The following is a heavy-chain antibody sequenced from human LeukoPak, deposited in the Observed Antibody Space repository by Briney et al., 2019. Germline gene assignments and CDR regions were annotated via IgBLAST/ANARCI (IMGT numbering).Heavy chain of an antibody. D-gene: IGHD6-13*01. CDR3: ARVRIAALEFDY. J-gene: IGHJ4*02. CDR2: IYHSGST. Sequence: SGTLSVTCTVSGYSISSGYYWGWIRQPPGKGLEWIGSIYHSGSTYYNPSLKSRVTISVDTSKNQYSLKLSSVTAADTAVYYCARVRIAALEFDYWGQGTLVTVSS. CDR1: GYSISSGYY. V-gene: IGHV4-38-2*02.